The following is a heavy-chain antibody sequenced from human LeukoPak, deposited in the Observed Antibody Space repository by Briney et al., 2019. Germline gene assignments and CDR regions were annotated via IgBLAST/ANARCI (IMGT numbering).Heavy chain of an antibody. Sequence: PGGSLRPSCAAPGFTFDDYAMHWVRQVPGKGLEWVSGISWHSGSIGYAGSVKGRFTISRDNAKNSLYLQMNSLRAEDTALYYCVSVGGSGSYFNWFDSWGQGTLVTVSS. J-gene: IGHJ5*01. CDR2: ISWHSGSI. V-gene: IGHV3-9*01. CDR3: VSVGGSGSYFNWFDS. D-gene: IGHD3-10*01. CDR1: GFTFDDYA.